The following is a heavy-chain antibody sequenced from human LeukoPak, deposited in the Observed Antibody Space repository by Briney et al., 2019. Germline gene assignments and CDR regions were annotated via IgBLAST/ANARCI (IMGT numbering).Heavy chain of an antibody. V-gene: IGHV3-30-3*01. CDR1: GFTFSSYA. CDR2: TSSDGNIK. Sequence: GGSLRLSCAASGFTFSSYAMHSVPQAPGKGLEWVAVTSSDGNIKYYPDSVKGRFTISRDNSKNTLYLQMNSLRGEDTGVYYCARDPVPATARHFDYWGQGTLVTVS. J-gene: IGHJ4*02. CDR3: ARDPVPATARHFDY. D-gene: IGHD1-1*01.